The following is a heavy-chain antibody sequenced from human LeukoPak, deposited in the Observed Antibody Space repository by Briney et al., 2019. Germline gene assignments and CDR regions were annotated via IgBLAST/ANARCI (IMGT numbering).Heavy chain of an antibody. V-gene: IGHV3-33*01. CDR1: GFTFSSYG. CDR3: ARDNQVDYGGNSHFDY. Sequence: GGSLRLSWAASGFTFSSYGMHWVRQAPGKGLEWVAVIWYDGSNKYYADSVKGRFTISRDNSKNTLYLQMNSLRAEDTAVYYCARDNQVDYGGNSHFDYWGQGTLVTVSS. CDR2: IWYDGSNK. J-gene: IGHJ4*02. D-gene: IGHD4-23*01.